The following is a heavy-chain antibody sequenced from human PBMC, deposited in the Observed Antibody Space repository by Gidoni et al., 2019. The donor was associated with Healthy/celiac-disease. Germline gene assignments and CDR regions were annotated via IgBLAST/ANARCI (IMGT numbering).Heavy chain of an antibody. Sequence: QVQLVQSGAEVKKPGSSVKVSCKASGGTFSSYAISWVRQAPGQGLEWMGGIIPIFGTANDAQKFKGRVTITADESTSTAYMELSSLRSEDTAVYYCASDNLGYCSSTSCLAWFDPWGQGTLVTVSS. CDR1: GGTFSSYA. J-gene: IGHJ5*02. V-gene: IGHV1-69*01. CDR2: IIPIFGTA. CDR3: ASDNLGYCSSTSCLAWFDP. D-gene: IGHD2-2*01.